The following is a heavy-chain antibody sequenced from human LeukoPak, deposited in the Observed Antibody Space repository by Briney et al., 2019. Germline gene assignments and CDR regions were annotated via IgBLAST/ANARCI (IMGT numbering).Heavy chain of an antibody. CDR2: INPKSGGT. CDR1: GYTFTGYY. D-gene: IGHD4-17*01. Sequence: GASVKVSCKASGYTFTGYYMHWVRQAPGQGLEWMGWINPKSGGTNSAQRFQGRVTMTRDTSISTAYMELSRLRSDDTAVYYCARESFSTLTSATDAFDIWGRGTMVTVSS. J-gene: IGHJ3*02. V-gene: IGHV1-2*02. CDR3: ARESFSTLTSATDAFDI.